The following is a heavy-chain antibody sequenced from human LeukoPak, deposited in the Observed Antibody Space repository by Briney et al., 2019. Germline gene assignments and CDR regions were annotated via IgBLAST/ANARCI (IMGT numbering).Heavy chain of an antibody. D-gene: IGHD2-8*01. CDR3: ARANPVLMVSKYFQH. V-gene: IGHV3-30*03. CDR1: GFSVITNY. CDR2: ISYDGSNK. J-gene: IGHJ1*01. Sequence: GGSLRLSCAASGFSVITNYMSWVRQAPGKGLEWVAVISYDGSNKYYADSVKGRFTISRDNSKNTLYLQMNSLRAEDTAVYYCARANPVLMVSKYFQHWGQGTLVTVSS.